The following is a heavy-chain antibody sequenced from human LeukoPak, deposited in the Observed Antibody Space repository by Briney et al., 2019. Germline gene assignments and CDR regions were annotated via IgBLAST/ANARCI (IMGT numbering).Heavy chain of an antibody. CDR1: GFTFSDYY. D-gene: IGHD4-17*01. V-gene: IGHV3-11*04. Sequence: GGSLRLSCAASGFTFSDYYMSWLRQAPGKGLEWVSYISSSGNTIYYADSVKGRFTISRDNAKNSLFLQMNSLRAEDTALYYCARDHDYGDCDYWGQGTLVTVSS. CDR3: ARDHDYGDCDY. J-gene: IGHJ4*02. CDR2: ISSSGNTI.